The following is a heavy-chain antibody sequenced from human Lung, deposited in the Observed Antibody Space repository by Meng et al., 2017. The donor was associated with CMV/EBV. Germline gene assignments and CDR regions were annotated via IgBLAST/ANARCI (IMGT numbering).Heavy chain of an antibody. Sequence: SCAASGFIFSDYWMHWVRQAPGKGLVWVSRINGDGNSIRDADSVKGRFTISRDNAKNTLYLEMNSLRAEDTAVYYCARGGRDTSASRSFDSWAQGTXVTVSS. CDR1: GFIFSDYW. V-gene: IGHV3-74*01. CDR3: ARGGRDTSASRSFDS. CDR2: INGDGNSI. J-gene: IGHJ5*01. D-gene: IGHD6-6*01.